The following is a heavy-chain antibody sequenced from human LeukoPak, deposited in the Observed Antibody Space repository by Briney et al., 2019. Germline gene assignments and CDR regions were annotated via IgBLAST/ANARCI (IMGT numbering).Heavy chain of an antibody. V-gene: IGHV1-2*02. J-gene: IGHJ4*02. CDR1: GYTFTGYY. CDR3: AVLYYDSSGVGYYFDY. D-gene: IGHD3-22*01. CDR2: INPNSGGT. Sequence: ASVKVSFKASGYTFTGYYMHWVRQAPGQGLEWMGWINPNSGGTNYAQKFQGRVTMTRDTSISTAYMELSRLRSDDTAVYYCAVLYYDSSGVGYYFDYWGQGTLVTVSS.